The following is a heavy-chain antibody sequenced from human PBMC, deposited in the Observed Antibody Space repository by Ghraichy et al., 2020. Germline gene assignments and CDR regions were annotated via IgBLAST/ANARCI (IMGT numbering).Heavy chain of an antibody. Sequence: GGSLRLSCAASGFTFSSYGMHWVRQAPGKGLEWVAVISYDGNNKYYADSVKGRFTISRDNSKNTLYLQMNSLRAEDTAVYYCAKGAWGTTGFDYWGQGTLVTVSS. CDR1: GFTFSSYG. CDR3: AKGAWGTTGFDY. V-gene: IGHV3-30*18. D-gene: IGHD1-7*01. CDR2: ISYDGNNK. J-gene: IGHJ4*02.